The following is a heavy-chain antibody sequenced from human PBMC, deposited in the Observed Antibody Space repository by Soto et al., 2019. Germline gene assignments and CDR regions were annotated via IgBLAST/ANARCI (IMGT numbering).Heavy chain of an antibody. CDR2: IYPGDSDT. CDR1: GYSFTSYW. J-gene: IGHJ6*04. Sequence: GASLQLYFKGSGYSFTSYWIGWVRQMPGKGLEWMGIIYPGDSDTRYSPSLQGQVTISADKSISTAYLQCSSLKASDTAMYYSMRQRAADGYDNSDGMDVWARET. V-gene: IGHV5-51*01. CDR3: MRQRAADGYDNSDGMDV. D-gene: IGHD6-13*01.